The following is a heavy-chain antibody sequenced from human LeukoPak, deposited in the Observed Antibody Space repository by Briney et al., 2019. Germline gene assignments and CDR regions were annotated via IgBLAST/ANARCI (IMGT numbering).Heavy chain of an antibody. J-gene: IGHJ4*02. CDR1: GFTFSSYA. CDR3: ATSRRDGYNFDY. V-gene: IGHV3-23*01. CDR2: ISGSGGGT. D-gene: IGHD5-24*01. Sequence: PGGSLRLSCAASGFTFSSYAMSWVRQAPGKGLEGVSAISGSGGGTYYADSVKGRFTISRDNSKNTLYLQMNSLRAEDTAVYYCATSRRDGYNFDYWGQGTLVTVSS.